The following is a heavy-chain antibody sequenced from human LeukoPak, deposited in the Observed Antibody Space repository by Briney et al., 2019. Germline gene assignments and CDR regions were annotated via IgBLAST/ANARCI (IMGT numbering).Heavy chain of an antibody. D-gene: IGHD6-19*01. Sequence: GASVKVSCKASGGTFSSYAISWVRQAPGQGLEWMGGIIPIFGTANYAQKFQGRVTITADESTSTAYMELSSLRSEDTAVYYCARERFSSGWKYNWFDPWGQGTLVTVSS. CDR1: GGTFSSYA. V-gene: IGHV1-69*13. CDR2: IIPIFGTA. J-gene: IGHJ5*02. CDR3: ARERFSSGWKYNWFDP.